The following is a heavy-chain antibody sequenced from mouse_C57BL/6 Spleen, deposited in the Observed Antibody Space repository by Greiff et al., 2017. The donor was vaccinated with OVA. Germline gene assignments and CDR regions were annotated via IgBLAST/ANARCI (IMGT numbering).Heavy chain of an antibody. Sequence: EVQLQQSGPELVKPGASVKISCKASGYTFTDYYMNWVKQSHGKSLEWIGDINPNDGGTSYNQKFKGKATLTVDKSSSTVYMELRSLTAEDSAVYYCERDGSSLYYFDYWGQGTTLTVSS. V-gene: IGHV1-26*01. D-gene: IGHD1-1*01. CDR2: INPNDGGT. CDR1: GYTFTDYY. J-gene: IGHJ2*01. CDR3: ERDGSSLYYFDY.